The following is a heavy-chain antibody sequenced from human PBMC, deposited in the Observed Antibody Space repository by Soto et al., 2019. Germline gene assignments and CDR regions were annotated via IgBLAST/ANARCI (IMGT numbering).Heavy chain of an antibody. D-gene: IGHD3-22*01. V-gene: IGHV1-46*01. CDR3: ARDLWEVYDSSGYYDY. CDR2: INPSGGST. Sequence: GASVKVSCKASGYTFTSYYMHWVRQAPGQGLEWMGIINPSGGSTSYAQKFQGRVTMTRDTSTSTVYMELSSLRSEDTAVYYCARDLWEVYDSSGYYDYWGQGTLVTVSS. CDR1: GYTFTSYY. J-gene: IGHJ4*02.